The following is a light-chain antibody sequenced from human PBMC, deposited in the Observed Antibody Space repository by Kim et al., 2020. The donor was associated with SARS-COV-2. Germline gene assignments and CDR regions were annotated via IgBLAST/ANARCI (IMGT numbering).Light chain of an antibody. Sequence: QSITISCTRTSSDIGTYNYVSWYQQHSGKAPKLMIYDVTKRPSGVSNRFSGSKSGNTASLTISGLQAEDEADYYCSSYFTTSSTVVFGGGTQLTVL. CDR3: SSYFTTSSTVV. V-gene: IGLV2-14*04. CDR2: DVT. CDR1: SSDIGTYNY. J-gene: IGLJ2*01.